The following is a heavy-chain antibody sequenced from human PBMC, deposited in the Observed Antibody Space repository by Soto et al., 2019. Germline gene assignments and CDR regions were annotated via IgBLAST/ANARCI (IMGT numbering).Heavy chain of an antibody. CDR2: IYHSGST. Sequence: QLQLQESGSGLVKPSQTLSLTCAVSSGSISSGGYSWSWIRQPPGKGLEWIGYIYHSGSTYYNPSLKSRVTISVDRSKNQFSLKLSSVTAADTAVYYCARVNGDYVAYYFDYWGQGTLVTVSS. D-gene: IGHD4-17*01. V-gene: IGHV4-30-2*01. CDR3: ARVNGDYVAYYFDY. CDR1: SGSISSGGYS. J-gene: IGHJ4*02.